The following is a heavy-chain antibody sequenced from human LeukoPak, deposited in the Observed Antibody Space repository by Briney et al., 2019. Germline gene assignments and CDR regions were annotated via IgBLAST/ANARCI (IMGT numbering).Heavy chain of an antibody. J-gene: IGHJ6*03. D-gene: IGHD6-6*01. CDR3: ARAGGIRIAARAYYYMDV. V-gene: IGHV4-34*01. Sequence: SETLSLTCTVSGGSISSYYWSWIRQPPGKGLEWIGEINHSGSTNYNPSLKSRVTISVDTSKNQFSLKLSSVTAADTAVYYCARAGGIRIAARAYYYMDVWGKGTTVTVSS. CDR1: GGSISSYY. CDR2: INHSGST.